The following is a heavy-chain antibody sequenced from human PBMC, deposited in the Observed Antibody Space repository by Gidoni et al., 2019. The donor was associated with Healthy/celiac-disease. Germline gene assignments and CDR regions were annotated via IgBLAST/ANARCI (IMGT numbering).Heavy chain of an antibody. D-gene: IGHD4-17*01. CDR1: GGSISSSSYY. CDR2: IYYSGST. J-gene: IGHJ4*02. Sequence: QLQLQESGPGLVKPSETLSLTCTVSGGSISSSSYYWGWIRQPPGKGLEWIGSIYYSGSTYYNPSLKSRVTISVDTSKNQFSLKLSSVTAADTAVYYCARLWEDYGVITIDYWGQGTLVTVSS. CDR3: ARLWEDYGVITIDY. V-gene: IGHV4-39*01.